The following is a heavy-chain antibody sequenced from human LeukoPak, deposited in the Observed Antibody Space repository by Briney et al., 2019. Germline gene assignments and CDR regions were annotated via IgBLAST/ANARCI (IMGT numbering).Heavy chain of an antibody. D-gene: IGHD3-22*01. Sequence: PSETLSLTCAVYGGSFRGYYWSWIRQPPGKGLEWIGEINHSGSTNYNPSPKSRVTISVDTSKSQFSLSLSPVTAADTAVDYCAIGRGYYDSSGYSYGWFDPWGQGTLVTVSS. CDR2: INHSGST. CDR1: GGSFRGYY. V-gene: IGHV4-34*01. J-gene: IGHJ5*02. CDR3: AIGRGYYDSSGYSYGWFDP.